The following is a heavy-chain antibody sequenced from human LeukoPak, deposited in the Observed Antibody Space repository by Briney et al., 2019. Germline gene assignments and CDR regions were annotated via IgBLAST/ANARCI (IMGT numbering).Heavy chain of an antibody. V-gene: IGHV3-7*01. Sequence: TGGSLRLSCAASGFTFSSYWMSWVRQAPGKGLEWVANIKQDGSEKYYVDSVKGRFTISRDNAKNSLYLQMNSLRAEDTAVYYCAREPRYDFWSGYYPYYYYYYMDVWGKGTTVTVSS. CDR3: AREPRYDFWSGYYPYYYYYYMDV. J-gene: IGHJ6*03. CDR2: IKQDGSEK. D-gene: IGHD3-3*01. CDR1: GFTFSSYW.